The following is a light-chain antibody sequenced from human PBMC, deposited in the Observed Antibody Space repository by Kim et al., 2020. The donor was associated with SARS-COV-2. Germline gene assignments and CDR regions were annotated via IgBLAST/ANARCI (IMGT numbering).Light chain of an antibody. J-gene: IGKJ5*01. V-gene: IGKV1-39*01. CDR3: QQSYSTPPT. CDR2: GAS. Sequence: AFVGDRVTITCRASHTISSFLNWYQQKPGKAPKLLIIGASSLQSGVPSRFSGSGSGTDFTLTISSLQPEDFATYYCQQSYSTPPTFGQGTRLEIK. CDR1: HTISSF.